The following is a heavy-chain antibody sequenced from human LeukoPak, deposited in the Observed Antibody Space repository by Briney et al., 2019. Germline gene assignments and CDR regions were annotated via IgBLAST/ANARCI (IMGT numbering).Heavy chain of an antibody. D-gene: IGHD1-26*01. CDR1: GGSFSGYY. Sequence: TTSETLSLTCAVYGGSFSGYYWSWIRQPPGKGLEWIGEINHSGSTNYNPSLKSRVTISVDTSKNQFSLKLSSVTAADTAVYYCARGEIVGEHHQFDPWGQGTLVTVSS. CDR3: ARGEIVGEHHQFDP. V-gene: IGHV4-34*01. CDR2: INHSGST. J-gene: IGHJ5*02.